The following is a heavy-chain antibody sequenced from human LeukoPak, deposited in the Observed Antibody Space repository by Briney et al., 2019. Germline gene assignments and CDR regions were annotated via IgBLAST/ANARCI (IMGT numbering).Heavy chain of an antibody. CDR2: IKQDGSEK. Sequence: GGSLRLSCAASGFTSSSYWMSWVRQAPGKGLEWVANIKQDGSEKYYVDSVKGRFTISRDNAKNSLYLQMNSLRAEDTAVYYCAKAETGPIVATFYYYYYYYMDVWGKGPTVTVSS. CDR1: GFTSSSYW. J-gene: IGHJ6*03. D-gene: IGHD5-12*01. V-gene: IGHV3-7*01. CDR3: AKAETGPIVATFYYYYYYYMDV.